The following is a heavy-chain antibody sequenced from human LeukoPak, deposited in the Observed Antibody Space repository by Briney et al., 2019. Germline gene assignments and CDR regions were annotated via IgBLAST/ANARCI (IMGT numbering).Heavy chain of an antibody. D-gene: IGHD3-22*01. CDR3: ARAPSEIGGYYPEYFRH. CDR2: IKSDGST. J-gene: IGHJ1*01. CDR1: GFTFSSYW. Sequence: GGSLRLSCAASGFTFSSYWMHWVRQAPGKGLVGVSRIKSDGSTNYAGSVKGRVTISRNNAKNTVYLQMNSLRAEDTGVYYCARAPSEIGGYYPEYFRHWGQGTLVTVSS. V-gene: IGHV3-74*01.